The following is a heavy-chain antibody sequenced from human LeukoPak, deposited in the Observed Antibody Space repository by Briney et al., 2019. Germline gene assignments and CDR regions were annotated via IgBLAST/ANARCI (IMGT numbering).Heavy chain of an antibody. CDR3: AREGDFWSESGYFDY. D-gene: IGHD3-3*01. J-gene: IGHJ4*02. CDR1: GGSISSGDYY. Sequence: SQTLSLTCTVSGGSISSGDYYWSWIRQPPGKGLEWIGYIYYSGSTYYNPSLKSRVTISVDTSKNQFSLKLSSVTAADTAVYYCAREGDFWSESGYFDYWGQGTLVTVSS. CDR2: IYYSGST. V-gene: IGHV4-30-4*01.